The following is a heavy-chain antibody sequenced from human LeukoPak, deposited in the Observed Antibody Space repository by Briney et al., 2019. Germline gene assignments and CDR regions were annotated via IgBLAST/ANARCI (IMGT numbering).Heavy chain of an antibody. CDR2: ISYDGSNK. Sequence: PGRSLRLSCAASGFTFSSYAMHWVRQAPGKGLEWVAVISYDGSNKYYADSVKGRFTISRDNSKNTLYLQMNSLRAEDTAVYYCARGLQLIVVVPAAIQGYWGQGTPVTVSS. CDR1: GFTFSSYA. V-gene: IGHV3-30-3*01. J-gene: IGHJ4*02. CDR3: ARGLQLIVVVPAAIQGY. D-gene: IGHD2-2*02.